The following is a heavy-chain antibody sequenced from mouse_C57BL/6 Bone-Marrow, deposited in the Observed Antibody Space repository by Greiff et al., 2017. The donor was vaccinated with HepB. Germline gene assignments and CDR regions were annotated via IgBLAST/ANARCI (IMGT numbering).Heavy chain of an antibody. CDR3: ARETTVVPYWYFDV. V-gene: IGHV1-69*01. CDR2: IDPSDSYT. Sequence: QVQLQQPGAELVMPGASVKLSCKASGYTFTSYWMHWVKQRPGQGLEWIGEIDPSDSYTNYNQKFKGKSTLTVDKSTSTAYMQLSSLTSEYSAVYYCARETTVVPYWYFDVWGTGTTVTVSS. J-gene: IGHJ1*03. D-gene: IGHD1-1*01. CDR1: GYTFTSYW.